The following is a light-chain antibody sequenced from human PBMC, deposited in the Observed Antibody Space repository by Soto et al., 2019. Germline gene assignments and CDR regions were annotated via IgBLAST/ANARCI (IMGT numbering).Light chain of an antibody. CDR3: QQYNNSPPT. V-gene: IGKV3-15*01. Sequence: EIVMTQSPATLSVSPGEGATLSCRTSQRVSSNLAWYQQKPGQAPRLLIYGASTRATGISARFSGSGSGTEFTLTISGLQSEEFAVSYCQQYNNSPPTFGQGTKV. CDR2: GAS. CDR1: QRVSSN. J-gene: IGKJ1*01.